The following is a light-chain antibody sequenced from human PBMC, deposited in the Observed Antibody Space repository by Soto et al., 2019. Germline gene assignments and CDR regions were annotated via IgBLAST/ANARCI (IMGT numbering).Light chain of an antibody. CDR1: QSISSY. V-gene: IGKV1-39*01. CDR3: QHSYSTLMYT. Sequence: DIQMTQSPSSLSASVGDRVTITCRASQSISSYLHWYQRKPGKAPKLLIYAASSLQSRVPSRFSRSGSGTDFTLTISSLQPEDFATYYCQHSYSTLMYTLGQGTKMEIK. J-gene: IGKJ2*01. CDR2: AAS.